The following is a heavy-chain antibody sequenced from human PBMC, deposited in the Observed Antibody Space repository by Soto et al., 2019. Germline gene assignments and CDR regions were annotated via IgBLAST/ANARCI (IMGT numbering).Heavy chain of an antibody. CDR1: GFTFSSYS. Sequence: LSLTCAASGFTFSSYSMNWVRQAPGKGLEWVSYISSSSSTIYYADSVKGRFTISRDNAKNSLYLQMNSLRDEDTAVYYCAGVYSSSFDYWGQGTLVTVSS. CDR2: ISSSSSTI. CDR3: AGVYSSSFDY. J-gene: IGHJ4*02. D-gene: IGHD6-6*01. V-gene: IGHV3-48*02.